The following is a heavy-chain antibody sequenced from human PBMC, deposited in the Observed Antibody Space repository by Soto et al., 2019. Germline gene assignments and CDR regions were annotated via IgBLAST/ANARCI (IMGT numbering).Heavy chain of an antibody. CDR3: ARGHRGYCSSTSCPPVPFDI. D-gene: IGHD2-2*01. Sequence: QVQLQESGPGLVKPSQTLSLTCTVSGGSISSGGYYWSWIRQHPGKGLEWIGYIYYSGSTYYNPSLKSRVTISVDTSKNQFSLKLSSVTAANTAVYYCARGHRGYCSSTSCPPVPFDIWGQGTMVTVSS. CDR1: GGSISSGGYY. CDR2: IYYSGST. J-gene: IGHJ3*02. V-gene: IGHV4-31*03.